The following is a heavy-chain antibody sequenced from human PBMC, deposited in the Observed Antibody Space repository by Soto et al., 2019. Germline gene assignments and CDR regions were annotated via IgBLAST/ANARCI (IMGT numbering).Heavy chain of an antibody. CDR3: ARGHWDIVVVPAAYFDY. V-gene: IGHV1-18*01. CDR1: GYTFTSYG. J-gene: IGHJ4*02. Sequence: ASVKVSSKASGYTFTSYGISWVRQAPGQGLEWMGWISAYNGNTNYAQKLQGRVTMTTDTSTSTAYMELRSLRSDDTAVYYCARGHWDIVVVPAAYFDYWGQGTLVTVSS. D-gene: IGHD2-2*01. CDR2: ISAYNGNT.